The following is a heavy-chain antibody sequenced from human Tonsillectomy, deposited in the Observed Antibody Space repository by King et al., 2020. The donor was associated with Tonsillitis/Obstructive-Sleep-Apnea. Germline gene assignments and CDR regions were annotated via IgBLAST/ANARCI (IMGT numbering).Heavy chain of an antibody. CDR2: ISSSGSTI. CDR3: ARDSGGSYFDAFDI. D-gene: IGHD2-15*01. J-gene: IGHJ3*02. Sequence: VQLVESGGGLVQPGGSLRLSCAASGFTFSSYEMNWVRQAPGKGLDWVSYISSSGSTIYYADSVKGRFTISRDNAKNSLYLQMNSLRAEDTAVYYCARDSGGSYFDAFDIWGQGTMVTVSS. V-gene: IGHV3-48*03. CDR1: GFTFSSYE.